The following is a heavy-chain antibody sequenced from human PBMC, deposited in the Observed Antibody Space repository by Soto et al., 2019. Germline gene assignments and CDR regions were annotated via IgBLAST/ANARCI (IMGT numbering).Heavy chain of an antibody. CDR3: AKDADAYCGGDCYSPYSSHFDY. CDR2: ISYDGSNK. Sequence: PGGSLRLSCAASGFTFSIYGMHWVRQAPGKGLEWVAVISYDGSNKYYADYVKGRFTISRDNSKNTLYLQMNSLRAEDTAVYYCAKDADAYCGGDCYSPYSSHFDYWGQGTLVTVSS. D-gene: IGHD2-21*02. CDR1: GFTFSIYG. V-gene: IGHV3-30*18. J-gene: IGHJ4*01.